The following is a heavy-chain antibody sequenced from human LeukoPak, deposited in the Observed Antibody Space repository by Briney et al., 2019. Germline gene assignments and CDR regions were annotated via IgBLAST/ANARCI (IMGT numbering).Heavy chain of an antibody. CDR3: ARVSYSSSPTNLDY. J-gene: IGHJ4*02. D-gene: IGHD6-13*01. CDR1: GSRFTSYW. CDR2: IYPGDSDT. Sequence: GASLKISCKGSGSRFTSYWIGWVRQMPGKGLEWMGIIYPGDSDTRYSPSFQGQVTISADKSISTAYLQWSSLKASDTAMYYCARVSYSSSPTNLDYWGQGTLVTVSS. V-gene: IGHV5-51*01.